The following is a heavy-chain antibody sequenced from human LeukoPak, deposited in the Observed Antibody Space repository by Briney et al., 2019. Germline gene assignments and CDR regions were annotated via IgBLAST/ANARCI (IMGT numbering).Heavy chain of an antibody. CDR1: EFTFSWYW. D-gene: IGHD2-21*02. J-gene: IGHJ6*03. CDR2: IKQDGSEK. V-gene: IGHV3-7*01. CDR3: ARESRDLLASCSGDCYSRGDFYYYMDV. Sequence: PGGSLRLSCEASEFTFSWYWMTWVRQAPGKGLEWVANIKQDGSEKYYVDSVKGRFTISRDNAKNSLYLQMNSLRAEDTAVYYCARESRDLLASCSGDCYSRGDFYYYMDVWGKGTTVTVSS.